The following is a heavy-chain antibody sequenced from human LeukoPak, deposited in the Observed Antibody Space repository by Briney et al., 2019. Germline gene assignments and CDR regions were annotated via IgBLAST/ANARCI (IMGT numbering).Heavy chain of an antibody. CDR3: VRDFQSAFDI. CDR2: IAYDGSRK. Sequence: GRSLRLSCAASGFTFSGYGMHWVRQAPGKGLEWVTGIAYDGSRKHYADSVKGRFTISRDNSRNTMDLQMNSLSPEDTAVYYCVRDFQSAFDIWGQGTMVTVSS. J-gene: IGHJ3*02. CDR1: GFTFSGYG. V-gene: IGHV3-30*03.